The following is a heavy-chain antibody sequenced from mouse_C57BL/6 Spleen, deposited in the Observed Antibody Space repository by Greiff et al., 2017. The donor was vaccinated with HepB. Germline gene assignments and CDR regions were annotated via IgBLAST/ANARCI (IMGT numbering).Heavy chain of an antibody. CDR3: ASYGSSYPYWYFDV. D-gene: IGHD1-1*01. V-gene: IGHV1-55*01. J-gene: IGHJ1*03. Sequence: VKLMESGAELVKPGASVKMSCKASGYTFTSYWITWVKQRPGQGLEWIGDIYPGSGSTNYNEKFKSKATLTVDTSSSTAYMQLSSLTSEDSAVYYCASYGSSYPYWYFDVWGTGTTVTVSS. CDR2: IYPGSGST. CDR1: GYTFTSYW.